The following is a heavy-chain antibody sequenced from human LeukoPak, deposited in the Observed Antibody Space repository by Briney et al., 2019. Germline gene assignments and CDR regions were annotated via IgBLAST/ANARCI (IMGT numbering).Heavy chain of an antibody. CDR3: ARGKGYSYGYGWFDP. J-gene: IGHJ5*02. V-gene: IGHV4-34*01. CDR1: GGSFSGYY. Sequence: SETLSLTCAVYGGSFSGYYWSWIRQPPGKGLEWIGEINHSGSTNYNPSPKSRVTISVDTSKNQFSLKLSSVTAADTAVYYCARGKGYSYGYGWFDPWGQGTLVTVSS. D-gene: IGHD5-18*01. CDR2: INHSGST.